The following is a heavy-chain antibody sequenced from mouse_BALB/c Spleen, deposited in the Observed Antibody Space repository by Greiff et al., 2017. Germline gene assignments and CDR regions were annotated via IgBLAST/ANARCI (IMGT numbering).Heavy chain of an antibody. CDR2: ISSGSSTI. J-gene: IGHJ1*01. CDR3: ARRHYGSSYWYFDV. Sequence: EVQGVESGGGLVQPGGSRKLSCAASGFTFSSFGMHWVRQAPEKGLEWVAYISSGSSTIYYADTVKGRFTISRDNPKNTLFLQMTSLRSEDTAMYYCARRHYGSSYWYFDVWGAGTTVTVSS. D-gene: IGHD1-1*01. V-gene: IGHV5-17*02. CDR1: GFTFSSFG.